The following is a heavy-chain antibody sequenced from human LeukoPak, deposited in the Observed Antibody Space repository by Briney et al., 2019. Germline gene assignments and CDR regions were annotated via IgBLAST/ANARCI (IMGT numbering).Heavy chain of an antibody. CDR2: ISYDGSNK. CDR1: GFTFSSYA. CDR3: ARAARIFGVVIKEDWFDP. Sequence: GGSLRLSCAASGFTFSSYAMHWVRQAPGKGLEWVAVISYDGSNKYYADSVKGRFTISRDNSKNTLYLQMNSLRAEDTAVYYCARAARIFGVVIKEDWFDPWGQGTLVTVSS. V-gene: IGHV3-30-3*01. D-gene: IGHD3-3*01. J-gene: IGHJ5*02.